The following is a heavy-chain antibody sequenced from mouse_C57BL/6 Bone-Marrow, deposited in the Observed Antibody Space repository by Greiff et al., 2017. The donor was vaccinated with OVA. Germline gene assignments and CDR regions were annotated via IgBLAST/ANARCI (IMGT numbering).Heavy chain of an antibody. V-gene: IGHV1-81*01. CDR1: GYTFTSYG. CDR3: ARRLGRGGLYAMDY. Sequence: VQVVESGAELARPGASVKLSCKASGYTFTSYGISWVKQRPGQGLEWIGEIYPRSGNTYYNEKFKGKATLTADKSSSTAYMELRSLTSEDSAVYFGARRLGRGGLYAMDYWGQGTAVTVSA. CDR2: IYPRSGNT. J-gene: IGHJ4*01. D-gene: IGHD4-1*01.